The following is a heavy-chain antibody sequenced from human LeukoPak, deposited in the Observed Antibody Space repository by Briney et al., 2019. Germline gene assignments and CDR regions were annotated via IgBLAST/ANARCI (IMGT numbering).Heavy chain of an antibody. CDR2: INHSGST. Sequence: PSETLSLTCAVYGGSFSGYYWSWIRQPPGKGLEWIGEINHSGSTNYNPSLKSRVTISVDTSKNQFSLKLSSVTAADTAVYYCAREELGYCSGGSRYGVDYWGQGTLVTVSS. CDR3: AREELGYCSGGSRYGVDY. V-gene: IGHV4-34*01. J-gene: IGHJ4*02. CDR1: GGSFSGYY. D-gene: IGHD2-15*01.